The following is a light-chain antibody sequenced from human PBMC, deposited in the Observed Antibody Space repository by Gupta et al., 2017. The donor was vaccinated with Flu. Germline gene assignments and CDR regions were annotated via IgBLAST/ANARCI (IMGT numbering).Light chain of an antibody. CDR3: RQALQSPSD. Sequence: DIVMTQSPLSLPVTPGEQASISCRSSQSLLHSNGNNYVYWYLQKQGQSQQILMYLASKRASGVPNRFSGSGSGTNFTLTISRVEPEDVGIYDCRQALQSPSDFGPGTKVGIK. CDR2: LAS. J-gene: IGKJ3*01. CDR1: QSLLHSNGNNY. V-gene: IGKV2-28*01.